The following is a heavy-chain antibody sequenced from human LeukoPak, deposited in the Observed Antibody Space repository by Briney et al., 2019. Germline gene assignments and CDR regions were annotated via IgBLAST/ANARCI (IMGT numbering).Heavy chain of an antibody. D-gene: IGHD2-15*01. V-gene: IGHV3-23*01. CDR3: GKAPLSDYGSARDY. Sequence: GGSLRLSCAASRFSLSSYAMSWVRQAPGKGLEWVSPISGEGDGTYYADSVKGRFTISRDTSKNTVSLQMNSLRAEDTGVYYCGKAPLSDYGSARDYWGRGTLATVSS. CDR1: RFSLSSYA. CDR2: ISGEGDGT. J-gene: IGHJ4*02.